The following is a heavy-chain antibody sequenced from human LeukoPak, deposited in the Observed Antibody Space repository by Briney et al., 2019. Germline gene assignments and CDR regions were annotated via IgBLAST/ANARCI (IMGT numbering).Heavy chain of an antibody. J-gene: IGHJ4*02. CDR3: ARGPSGYHNT. Sequence: SETLSLTCTVSGGSISSYYWTWIRQSPGKGLEWIGYIYYSGSTNYNPSLKSRVTISVDTSKNQFSLTLSSVTAADTAVYYCARGPSGYHNTGGQGTLVTVSS. CDR2: IYYSGST. D-gene: IGHD5-12*01. V-gene: IGHV4-59*01. CDR1: GGSISSYY.